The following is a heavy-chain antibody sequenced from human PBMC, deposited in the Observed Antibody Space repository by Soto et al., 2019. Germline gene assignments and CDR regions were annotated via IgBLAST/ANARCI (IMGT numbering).Heavy chain of an antibody. CDR2: IHHTGNT. CDR3: ARDEYQLLSSVSWFDS. V-gene: IGHV4-30-4*01. D-gene: IGHD2-2*01. Sequence: LSLTCTVSGGSISDDSYWSWIRQTPGKGLEWIGYIHHTGNTYYNPSLRSRVSISVDKSKSQFSLKLISVTAADTAVYFCARDEYQLLSSVSWFDSWGQGTLVNVSS. J-gene: IGHJ5*01. CDR1: GGSISDDSY.